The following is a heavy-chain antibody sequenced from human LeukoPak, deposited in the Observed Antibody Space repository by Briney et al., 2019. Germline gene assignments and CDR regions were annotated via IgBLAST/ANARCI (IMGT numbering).Heavy chain of an antibody. CDR1: GFTFSSYA. J-gene: IGHJ5*02. V-gene: IGHV3-30-3*01. CDR2: ISYDGSNK. CDR3: ARAVAGTRFDP. Sequence: GGSLRLSCAASGFTFSSYAMHWVRQAPGKGLEWVAVISYDGSNKYYADSVKGRFTISRDNSKNTLYLQMNSLRAEDTAAYYCARAVAGTRFDPWGQGTLVTVSS. D-gene: IGHD6-19*01.